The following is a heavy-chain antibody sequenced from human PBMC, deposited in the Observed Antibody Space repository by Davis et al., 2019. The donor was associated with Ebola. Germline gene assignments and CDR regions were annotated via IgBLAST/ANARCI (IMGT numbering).Heavy chain of an antibody. V-gene: IGHV4-34*01. Sequence: MPGGSLRLSCAASGFTFSSYAMSWVRQPPGKGLEWIGEINHSGSTNYNPSLKSRVTISVDTSKNQFSLKLSSVTAADTAVYYCARSLSAGWDAFDIWGQGTMVTVSS. J-gene: IGHJ3*02. CDR2: INHSGST. D-gene: IGHD6-25*01. CDR3: ARSLSAGWDAFDI. CDR1: GFTFSSYA.